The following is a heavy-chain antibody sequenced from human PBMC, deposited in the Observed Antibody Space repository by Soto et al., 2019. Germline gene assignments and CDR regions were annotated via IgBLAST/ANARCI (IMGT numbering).Heavy chain of an antibody. Sequence: QVQLVQSGAEVKKPGSSVKVSCKASGGTFSSYAISWVRQAPGQGLEWMGGIIPIFGTANYAQKFQGRVTITADESTSTAYMELSSLRSEDTAVYYCASARVEGSKAGTKVLVFDYWGQGTLVTVSS. V-gene: IGHV1-69*01. CDR2: IIPIFGTA. CDR3: ASARVEGSKAGTKVLVFDY. CDR1: GGTFSSYA. D-gene: IGHD1-1*01. J-gene: IGHJ4*02.